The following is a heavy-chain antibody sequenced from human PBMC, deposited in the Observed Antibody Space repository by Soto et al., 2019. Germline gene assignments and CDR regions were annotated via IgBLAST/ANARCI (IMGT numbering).Heavy chain of an antibody. J-gene: IGHJ3*02. D-gene: IGHD1-1*01. CDR3: AKVGAPKVLHDAFDI. CDR2: ISYDGSNK. CDR1: GFTFSSYG. Sequence: GALRLSCAASGFTFSSYGMHWVRQAPGKGLEWVAVISYDGSNKYYADSVKGRFTISRDNSKNTLYLQMNSLRAEDTAVYYCAKVGAPKVLHDAFDIWGQGTMVTVS. V-gene: IGHV3-30*18.